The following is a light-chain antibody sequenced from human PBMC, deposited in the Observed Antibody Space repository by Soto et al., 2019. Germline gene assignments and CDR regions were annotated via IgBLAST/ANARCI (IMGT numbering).Light chain of an antibody. CDR1: QSVNSNY. CDR3: QQDDNSAPVT. V-gene: IGKV3-20*01. Sequence: EIVLTQSPGTLSLSPGERATLSCRASQSVNSNYLAWYQQKPGQAPRLLIYGASSRATGVTDRFTGSGSGTDFTLIINRLEPEDFAVYYCQQDDNSAPVTLGPGTKVDTK. J-gene: IGKJ3*01. CDR2: GAS.